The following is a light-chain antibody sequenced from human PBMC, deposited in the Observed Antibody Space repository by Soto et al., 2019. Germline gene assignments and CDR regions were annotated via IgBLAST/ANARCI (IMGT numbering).Light chain of an antibody. J-gene: IGKJ2*01. CDR2: GAS. CDR1: PGISSY. CDR3: QHLHTYPRT. Sequence: DIQLTQSPSFLSSSVGDRVTITCRASPGISSYLAWYQQPPGKAPKLLIYGASTLQRGVSSRFSGSGSWTEFTLTNSSLQPEEFATDDCQHLHTYPRTFGQGTKLDVK. V-gene: IGKV1-9*01.